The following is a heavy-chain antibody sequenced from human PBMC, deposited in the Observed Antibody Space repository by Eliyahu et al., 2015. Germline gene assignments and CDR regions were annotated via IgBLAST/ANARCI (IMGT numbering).Heavy chain of an antibody. J-gene: IGHJ4*02. Sequence: VQLVESGGGLIQPGGSLRLSCAASGFTVSSNYMSWVRQAPGKGLEWLSVMYNGGATYYADSVKGRFTISRDNSKNTLYLQMNSLRADDTAVYYCARDLGAYKRAFDYWGQGTLVTVSS. CDR2: MYNGGAT. CDR3: ARDLGAYKRAFDY. CDR1: GFTVSSNY. D-gene: IGHD3-16*01. V-gene: IGHV3-53*01.